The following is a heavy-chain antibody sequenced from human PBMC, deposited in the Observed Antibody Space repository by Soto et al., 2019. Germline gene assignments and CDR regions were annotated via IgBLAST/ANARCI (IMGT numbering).Heavy chain of an antibody. CDR3: ARGRNYYGMDV. J-gene: IGHJ6*02. CDR1: GGSISGYY. V-gene: IGHV4-4*07. CDR2: IYTSGST. Sequence: SETLSLTCTVSGGSISGYYWNWIRQPAGKGLEWIGRIYTSGSTNYNPSLKSRVTMSVDTSKDQFSLKLSSVTAADTAVYYCARGRNYYGMDVWGQGTTVTVSS.